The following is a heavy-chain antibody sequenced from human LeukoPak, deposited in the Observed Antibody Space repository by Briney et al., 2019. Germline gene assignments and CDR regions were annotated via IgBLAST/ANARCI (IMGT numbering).Heavy chain of an antibody. V-gene: IGHV1-8*02. CDR2: MNSNSGNT. CDR3: ARVKGGYDILILNWFDP. CDR1: GYTFTSYD. Sequence: ASVKVSCKASGYTFTSYDINWVRQATGQGLEWMGWMNSNSGNTGYAQKFQGRVTMTRDMSTSTVYMELSSLRSEDTAVYYCARVKGGYDILILNWFDPWGQGTLVTVSS. D-gene: IGHD3-9*01. J-gene: IGHJ5*02.